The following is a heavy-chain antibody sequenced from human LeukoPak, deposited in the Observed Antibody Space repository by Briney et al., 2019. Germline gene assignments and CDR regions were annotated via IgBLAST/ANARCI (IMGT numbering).Heavy chain of an antibody. D-gene: IGHD6-19*01. Sequence: SETLSLTCPVSGGSISSYYWSWIRQPPGKGLEWIGYIYYSGSTNYNPSLKSRVTISVDTSKNQFSLKLSSVTAADTAVYYCARASIAVAAGGRWFDPWGQGTLVTVSS. CDR3: ARASIAVAAGGRWFDP. CDR2: IYYSGST. J-gene: IGHJ5*02. CDR1: GGSISSYY. V-gene: IGHV4-59*01.